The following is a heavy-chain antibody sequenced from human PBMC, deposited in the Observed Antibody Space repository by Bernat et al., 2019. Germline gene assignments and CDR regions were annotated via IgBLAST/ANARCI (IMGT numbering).Heavy chain of an antibody. V-gene: IGHV4-34*01. CDR3: ARAKRLGGVVQKDAFEI. D-gene: IGHD2-8*02. CDR1: GGSFSGYY. J-gene: IGHJ3*02. CDR2: INHSGST. Sequence: QVQLQQWGAGLLKPSETLSLTCAVYGGSFSGYYWSWIRQPPGKGLEWIGEINHSGSTNYNPSLKSRVTISVDTSKNQFSLKLSSVTAAVTAVYYCARAKRLGGVVQKDAFEIWGQGTMVTVT.